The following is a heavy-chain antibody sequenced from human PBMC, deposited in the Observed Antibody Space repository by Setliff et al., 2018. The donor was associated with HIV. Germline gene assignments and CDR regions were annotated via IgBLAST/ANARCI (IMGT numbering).Heavy chain of an antibody. CDR2: VDTDGSGT. V-gene: IGHV3-74*01. CDR3: ATVFEV. Sequence: GGSLRLSCSASGFTLKNTWMHWVRQAPGKGLMWVARVDTDGSGTSYADSVKGRFTISRDNAKNTLYLQMNTLRVEDTAVYYCATVFEVWGQGTMVTVSS. J-gene: IGHJ3*01. CDR1: GFTLKNTW.